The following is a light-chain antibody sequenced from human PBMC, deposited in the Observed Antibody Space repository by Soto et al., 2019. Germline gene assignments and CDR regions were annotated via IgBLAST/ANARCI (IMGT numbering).Light chain of an antibody. CDR2: KAS. Sequence: DIQMTQSPSTLSASVGDRVTISCRASQNINTWLAWYKQQPGKAPQLLIYKASSLESGVPSRFSGSGSGTDFTLTISSLRPDDFVTFYCQQYIDSFPTFGQGTKVEIK. CDR1: QNINTW. CDR3: QQYIDSFPT. J-gene: IGKJ1*01. V-gene: IGKV1-5*03.